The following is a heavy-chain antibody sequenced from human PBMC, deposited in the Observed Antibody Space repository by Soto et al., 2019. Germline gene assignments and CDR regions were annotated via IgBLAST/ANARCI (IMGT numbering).Heavy chain of an antibody. J-gene: IGHJ6*02. V-gene: IGHV3-72*01. D-gene: IGHD3-10*01. Sequence: GGSLRLSCAVSGFTFGDHYIDWVRQAPGKGLDWIGRIRNKTHSYSTAYAASVRGRLTLSRDDSKNSLYLQMNSLRAEDTAVYYCARDPSYYGSGSYYWGIYGLDVWGQGTTVTVSS. CDR2: IRNKTHSYST. CDR3: ARDPSYYGSGSYYWGIYGLDV. CDR1: GFTFGDHY.